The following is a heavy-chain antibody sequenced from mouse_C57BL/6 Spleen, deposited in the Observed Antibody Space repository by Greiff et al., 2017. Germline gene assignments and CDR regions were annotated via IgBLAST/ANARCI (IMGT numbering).Heavy chain of an antibody. CDR3: ARDDYGSPFAY. Sequence: VQLKESGPGLVKPSQSLSLTCSVSGYSITSGYYWNWIRQFPGNKLEWMGYISYDGSNNYNPSLKNRISLTRDTSTNQFFLKLNSVTTEDTATYYCARDDYGSPFAYRGQGTLVNVSA. V-gene: IGHV3-6*01. CDR2: ISYDGSN. CDR1: GYSITSGYY. J-gene: IGHJ3*01. D-gene: IGHD1-1*01.